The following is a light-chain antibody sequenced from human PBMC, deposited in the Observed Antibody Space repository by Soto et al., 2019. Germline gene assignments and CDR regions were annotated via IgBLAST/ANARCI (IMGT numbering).Light chain of an antibody. CDR2: GAS. CDR3: QQYNNWPLT. V-gene: IGKV3-15*01. Sequence: EIVMTQSPATLSVSPGERATLSCRASQSVAGNLAWYQQKPGPAPRLLMYGASPRATGIPARFSGSGYGTEFTLNISSMQSEEFGVYYCQQYNNWPLTFGGGTKVEIK. J-gene: IGKJ4*02. CDR1: QSVAGN.